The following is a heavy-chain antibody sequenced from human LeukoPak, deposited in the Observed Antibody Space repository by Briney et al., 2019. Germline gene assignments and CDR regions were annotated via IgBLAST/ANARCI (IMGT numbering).Heavy chain of an antibody. V-gene: IGHV4-34*01. Sequence: GSLRLSCAASGFTFSSYAMSWVRQAPGKGLEWIGEINHSGSTNYNPSLKSRVTISVDTSKNQFSLKLSSVTAADTAVYYCARDHVYGSGSPYYYYGMDVWGQGTTVTVSS. CDR3: ARDHVYGSGSPYYYYGMDV. CDR2: INHSGST. J-gene: IGHJ6*02. CDR1: GFTFSSYA. D-gene: IGHD3-10*01.